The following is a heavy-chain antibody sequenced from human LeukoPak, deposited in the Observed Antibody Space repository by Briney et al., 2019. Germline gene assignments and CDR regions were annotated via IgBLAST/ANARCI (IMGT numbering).Heavy chain of an antibody. CDR1: GYTFTSYY. CDR2: INPIGGTT. J-gene: IGHJ4*02. D-gene: IGHD1-26*01. V-gene: IGHV1-46*01. CDR3: ARDLLAPDY. Sequence: KPGASVKVSCKASGYTFTSYYMHWVRQAPGQGLEWVGAINPIGGTTTYAQKFQGRVTMTRDTSTTTVYMELYSLRYDDTAVYHCARDLLAPDYWGQGTLVTVSS.